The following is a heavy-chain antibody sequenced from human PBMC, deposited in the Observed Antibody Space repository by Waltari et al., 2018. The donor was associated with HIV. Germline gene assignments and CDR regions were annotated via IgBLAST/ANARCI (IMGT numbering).Heavy chain of an antibody. Sequence: EEQLLQSGEYYIQPGGSLRLSCVASGFSLSSYSVNWVRQAPVKRVQWVTYRGTPPTTRSYAYSLMARFTVFTDRSKQAVYLQISNLRDEDSATYFCARGLSYVDNKPLPWYLDVWGRGSRVTVTS. D-gene: IGHD3-16*01. CDR2: RGTPPTTR. J-gene: IGHJ2*01. V-gene: IGHV3-48*02. CDR1: GFSLSSYS. CDR3: ARGLSYVDNKPLPWYLDV.